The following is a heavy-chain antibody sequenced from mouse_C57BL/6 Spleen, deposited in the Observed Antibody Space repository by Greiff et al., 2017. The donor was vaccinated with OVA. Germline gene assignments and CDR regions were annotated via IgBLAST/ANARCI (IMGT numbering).Heavy chain of an antibody. J-gene: IGHJ4*01. V-gene: IGHV1-66*01. CDR2: IYPGSGNT. Sequence: VKLQESGPELVKPGASVKISCKASGYSFTSYYIHWVKQRPGQGLEWIGWIYPGSGNTKYNEKFKGKATLTADTSSSTAYMQLSSLTSEDSAVYYCARWDYDDAMDYWGQGTSVTVSS. CDR3: ARWDYDDAMDY. CDR1: GYSFTSYY. D-gene: IGHD2-4*01.